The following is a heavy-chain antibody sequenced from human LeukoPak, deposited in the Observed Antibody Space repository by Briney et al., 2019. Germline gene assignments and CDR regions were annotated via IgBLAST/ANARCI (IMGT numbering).Heavy chain of an antibody. J-gene: IGHJ6*04. CDR2: INHSGST. V-gene: IGHV4-34*01. CDR1: GGSFSGYY. Sequence: SETLSLTCAAYGGSFSGYYWSWIRQPPGKGLEWIGEINHSGSTNYNPSLKSRVTISVDTSKNQFSLKLSSVTAADTAVYYCARGSRYYDILTGYRYYYSMDVWGKGTTVTVSS. D-gene: IGHD3-9*01. CDR3: ARGSRYYDILTGYRYYYSMDV.